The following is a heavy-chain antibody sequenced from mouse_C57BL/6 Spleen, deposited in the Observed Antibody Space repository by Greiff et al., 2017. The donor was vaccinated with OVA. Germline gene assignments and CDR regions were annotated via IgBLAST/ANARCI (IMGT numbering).Heavy chain of an antibody. CDR2: LSSGSSTI. D-gene: IGHD2-4*01. CDR1: GFTFSDYG. J-gene: IGHJ4*01. CDR3: ARGYDYDYAMDY. V-gene: IGHV5-17*01. Sequence: EVKLVESGGGLVKPGGSLKLSCAASGFTFSDYGMHWVRQAPEKGLEWVAYLSSGSSTIYYADTVKGRFTISRDNAKNTLFLQMTSLRSEDTAMYYCARGYDYDYAMDYWGQGTSVTVSS.